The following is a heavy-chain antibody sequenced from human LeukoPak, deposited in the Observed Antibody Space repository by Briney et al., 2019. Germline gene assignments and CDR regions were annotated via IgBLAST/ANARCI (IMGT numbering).Heavy chain of an antibody. CDR2: IIPIFGTA. D-gene: IGHD3-22*01. Sequence: ASVKVSCKASGGTFSSYAISWVRQAPGQGLEWMGGIIPIFGTANYAQKFQGRVTITADKSTSTAYMELSSLRSEDTAVYYCAREKWYYDSSGYYVSWFDPWGQGTLVTVSS. CDR3: AREKWYYDSSGYYVSWFDP. CDR1: GGTFSSYA. J-gene: IGHJ5*02. V-gene: IGHV1-69*06.